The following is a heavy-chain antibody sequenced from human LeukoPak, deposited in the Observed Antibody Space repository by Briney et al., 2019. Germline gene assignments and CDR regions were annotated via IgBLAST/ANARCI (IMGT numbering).Heavy chain of an antibody. V-gene: IGHV1-69*05. D-gene: IGHD2-2*01. CDR3: ASGSFSPLGYCSSTSCYRYNWFDP. CDR1: GGTSSSYA. J-gene: IGHJ5*02. Sequence: ASVKVSCKASGGTSSSYAISWVRQAPGQGLEWMGGIIPIFGTANYAQKFQGRVTITTDESTSTAYMELSSLRSEDTAVYYCASGSFSPLGYCSSTSCYRYNWFDPWGQGTLVTVSS. CDR2: IIPIFGTA.